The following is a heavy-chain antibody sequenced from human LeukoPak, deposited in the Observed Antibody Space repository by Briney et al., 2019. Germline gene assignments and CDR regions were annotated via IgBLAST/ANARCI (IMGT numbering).Heavy chain of an antibody. V-gene: IGHV7-4-1*02. CDR1: GYTFTSYG. Sequence: ASVKVSCKASGYTFTSYGISWVRQAPGQGLEWMGWINTNTGNPTYAQGFTGRFVFSLDTSVSTAYLQISSLKAEDTAVYYCARGSSGWYDGSFDYWGQGTLVTVSS. J-gene: IGHJ4*02. CDR3: ARGSSGWYDGSFDY. CDR2: INTNTGNP. D-gene: IGHD6-19*01.